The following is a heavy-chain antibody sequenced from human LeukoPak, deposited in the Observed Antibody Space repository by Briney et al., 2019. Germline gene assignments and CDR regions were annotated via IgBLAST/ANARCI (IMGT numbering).Heavy chain of an antibody. Sequence: GGSLRLSCAASGFTFSSYSMNWVRQAPGKGLEWVSSISSSSSYIYYADSVKGRFTISRDNAKNSLYLQMNSLRAEDTAVYYCARDSVGLQPLRDYWGQGTLVTVSS. CDR1: GFTFSSYS. CDR3: ARDSVGLQPLRDY. CDR2: ISSSSSYI. V-gene: IGHV3-21*01. J-gene: IGHJ4*02. D-gene: IGHD5-24*01.